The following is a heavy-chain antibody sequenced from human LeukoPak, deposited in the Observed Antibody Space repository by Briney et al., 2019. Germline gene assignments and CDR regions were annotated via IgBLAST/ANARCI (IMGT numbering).Heavy chain of an antibody. CDR3: ARHRADPRGPKKYSSSWYPDRGGYYFDY. Sequence: PSESLSLTCSVSGGSISSSSYYWDWIRQPPGKGLEWIGSIYYSGSTNYNPSLKSRVTISVDTSKNQFSLKLSSVTAADTAVYYCARHRADPRGPKKYSSSWYPDRGGYYFDYWGQGTLVTVSS. CDR1: GGSISSSSYY. D-gene: IGHD6-13*01. J-gene: IGHJ4*02. CDR2: IYYSGST. V-gene: IGHV4-39*01.